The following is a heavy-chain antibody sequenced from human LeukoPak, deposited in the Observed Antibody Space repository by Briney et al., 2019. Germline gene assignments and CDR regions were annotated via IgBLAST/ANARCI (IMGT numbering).Heavy chain of an antibody. D-gene: IGHD2-15*01. V-gene: IGHV3-23*01. J-gene: IGHJ5*02. CDR3: AKDRCSGGSCYINWFDP. Sequence: PGGSLRLSCAASGFTFSSYSMSWVRQAPGKGLEWVSAISGSGGSTYYADSVKGRFTISRDNSKNTLYLQMNSLRAEDTAVYYCAKDRCSGGSCYINWFDPWGQGTLVTVSS. CDR1: GFTFSSYS. CDR2: ISGSGGST.